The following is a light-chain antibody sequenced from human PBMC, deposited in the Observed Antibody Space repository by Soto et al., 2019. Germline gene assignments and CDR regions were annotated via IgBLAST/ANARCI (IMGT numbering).Light chain of an antibody. CDR1: SSNIGSHT. CDR3: AAWDDILNGSYV. V-gene: IGLV1-44*01. Sequence: QSVLTQPPSASGTPGQRVTISCSGSSSNIGSHTINWYQQLPGTAPKLLIYNNNQRPSGVPDRFSGSKSGTSASLAISGLQSEDEADYYCAAWDDILNGSYVFGTGTRSPS. J-gene: IGLJ1*01. CDR2: NNN.